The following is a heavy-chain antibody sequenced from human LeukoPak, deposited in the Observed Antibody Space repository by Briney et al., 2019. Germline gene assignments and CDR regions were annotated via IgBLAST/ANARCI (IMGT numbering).Heavy chain of an antibody. CDR3: AREALEHAWGSYRYEWYFDY. CDR2: IKQDGSEK. V-gene: IGHV3-7*01. D-gene: IGHD3-16*02. J-gene: IGHJ4*02. Sequence: GGSLRLSCAASGFTFSSYWMSWVRQAPGKGLEWVANIKQDGSEKYYVDSVKGRFTISRDNAKNSLYLQMNSLRAEDTAAYYCAREALEHAWGSYRYEWYFDYWGQGTLVTVSS. CDR1: GFTFSSYW.